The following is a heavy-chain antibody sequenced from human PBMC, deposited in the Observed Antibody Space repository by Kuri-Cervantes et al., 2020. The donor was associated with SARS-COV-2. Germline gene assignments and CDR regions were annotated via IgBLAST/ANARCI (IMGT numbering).Heavy chain of an antibody. D-gene: IGHD1-1*01. J-gene: IGHJ3*02. CDR1: GFTFSSYD. CDR2: IGTAGDT. V-gene: IGHV3-13*04. CDR3: ARGDVQSGVDAFDI. Sequence: ETLSLTCSASGFTFSSYDMHWVRQATGKGLEWVSAIGTAGDTYYPGSVKGRFTISRENAKNSLYLQMNSLRAGDTAVCYCARGDVQSGVDAFDIWGQGTMVTVSS.